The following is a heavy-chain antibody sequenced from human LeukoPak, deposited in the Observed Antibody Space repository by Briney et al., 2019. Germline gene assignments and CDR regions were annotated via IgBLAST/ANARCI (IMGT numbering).Heavy chain of an antibody. CDR3: ASYDYVWGSYYTTPLDY. V-gene: IGHV1-3*01. Sequence: GASVKVSCKASGHTFTSYAMHWVRQAPGQRLEWMGWINAGNGNTKYSQKFQGRVTITRDTSASTAYMELSSLRSEDTAVYYCASYDYVWGSYYTTPLDYWGQGTLVTVSS. CDR2: INAGNGNT. CDR1: GHTFTSYA. J-gene: IGHJ4*02. D-gene: IGHD3-16*01.